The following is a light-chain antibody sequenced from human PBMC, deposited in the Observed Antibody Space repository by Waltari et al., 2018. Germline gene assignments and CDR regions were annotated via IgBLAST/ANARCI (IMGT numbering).Light chain of an antibody. J-gene: IGLJ3*02. CDR1: SSDVRAYDY. CDR3: TSYTTSRTWV. Sequence: QSALTQPASVSGSPGQSITISCTGTSSDVRAYDYVSWYQQKPGKAPQLIISEVRDRPPGVPNRFSGSKSGYTAFLTISWLQAEDEANYYCTSYTTSRTWVFGGGTKLTVL. V-gene: IGLV2-14*01. CDR2: EVR.